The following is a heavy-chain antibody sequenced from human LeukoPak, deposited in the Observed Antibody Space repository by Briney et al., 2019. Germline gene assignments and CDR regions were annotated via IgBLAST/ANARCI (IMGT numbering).Heavy chain of an antibody. CDR2: MNPNSGNT. D-gene: IGHD3-22*01. V-gene: IGHV1-8*03. CDR1: GYTFTSYD. Sequence: GASVKVSCKASGYTFTSYDINWVRQATGQGLEWMGWMNPNSGNTGYAQKFQGRVTITKNTSISTAYMELSSLRSEDTAVYYCARDDYYHGSGLFNYWGQGTLVTVSS. CDR3: ARDDYYHGSGLFNY. J-gene: IGHJ4*02.